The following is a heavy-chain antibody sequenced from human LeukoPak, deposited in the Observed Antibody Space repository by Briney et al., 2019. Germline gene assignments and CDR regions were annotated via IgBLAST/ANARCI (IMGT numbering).Heavy chain of an antibody. J-gene: IGHJ5*02. CDR3: TRSTSCSGGSCYSSPLFDP. Sequence: GGSLRLSCAASGFTFSSYWMHWVRQAPGKGLVWVSRISSDGSSTTYADSVKGRFTISRDNAKNTLYLQMNSLRAEDTAVYYCTRSTSCSGGSCYSSPLFDPWGQGTLVTVSS. V-gene: IGHV3-74*01. CDR2: ISSDGSST. D-gene: IGHD2-15*01. CDR1: GFTFSSYW.